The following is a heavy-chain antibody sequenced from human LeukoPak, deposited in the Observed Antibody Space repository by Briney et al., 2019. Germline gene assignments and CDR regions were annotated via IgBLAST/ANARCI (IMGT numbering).Heavy chain of an antibody. J-gene: IGHJ5*02. CDR2: INPNSGDT. CDR1: GYTFTAHY. V-gene: IGHV1-2*06. CDR3: ARGYCDSTTRYSSHDH. D-gene: IGHD2-2*01. Sequence: ASVKVSCKASGYTFTAHYLHWVRQAPGQGLEWMGRINPNSGDTVYAQKFQGRVTMTGDTSISTTYMELSRLRSDDTAVYYCARGYCDSTTRYSSHDHWGQGTLVTVSS.